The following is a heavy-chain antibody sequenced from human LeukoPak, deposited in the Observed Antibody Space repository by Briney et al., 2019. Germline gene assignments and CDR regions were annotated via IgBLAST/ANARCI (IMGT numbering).Heavy chain of an antibody. V-gene: IGHV3-23*01. Sequence: GGSLRLSCAASGFTVSSNYMSWVRQAPGKGLEWVSAISGSGGSTYYADSVKGRFTISRDNSKNTLYLQMNSLRAEDTAVYYCAIHYSSGWYYGLTGFDYWGQGTLVTVSS. CDR1: GFTVSSNY. CDR2: ISGSGGST. CDR3: AIHYSSGWYYGLTGFDY. D-gene: IGHD6-19*01. J-gene: IGHJ4*02.